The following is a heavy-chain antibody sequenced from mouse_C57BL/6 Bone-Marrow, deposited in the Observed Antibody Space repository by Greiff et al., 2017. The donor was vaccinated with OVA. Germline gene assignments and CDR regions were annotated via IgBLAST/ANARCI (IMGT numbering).Heavy chain of an antibody. J-gene: IGHJ3*01. D-gene: IGHD2-5*01. CDR1: GYTFTDYE. CDR3: TRRVYSNPCAY. Sequence: QVQLQQSGAELVRPGASVTLSCKASGYTFTDYEMHWVKQTPVHGLEWIGAIDPETGGPAYNQKFKGKAILSADKSSSTAYMELRSLTAEDSAVYYCTRRVYSNPCAYWGQGTLVTVSA. CDR2: IDPETGGP. V-gene: IGHV1-15*01.